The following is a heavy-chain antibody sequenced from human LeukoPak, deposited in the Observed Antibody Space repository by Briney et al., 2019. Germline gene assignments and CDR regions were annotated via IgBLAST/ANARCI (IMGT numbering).Heavy chain of an antibody. V-gene: IGHV4-39*01. CDR2: IYNGGGT. CDR1: AGSISTSNDY. CDR3: ARYMSSTAQDY. D-gene: IGHD5-18*01. Sequence: SATLSLTCTLSAGSISTSNDYWGWLRRAPGKGLEWIGNIYNGGGTHYNPSLQSRLTISIDTSKNQFSLNLSSVTAADTAVYYCARYMSSTAQDYWGQGTLLSVSS. J-gene: IGHJ4*02.